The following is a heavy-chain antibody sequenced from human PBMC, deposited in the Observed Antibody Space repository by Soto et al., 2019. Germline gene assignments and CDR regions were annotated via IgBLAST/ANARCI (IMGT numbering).Heavy chain of an antibody. Sequence: EVQLVESGGGLVQPGGSLRLSCAASGFTFSSYWMSWVRQAPGKGLEWVANIKQDGSEKYYVDSVKGRFTISRDNAKKSLYLQMNSLRSEDTAVYYCTREHVSGWYRYFDYWGQGNLVNVSS. V-gene: IGHV3-7*03. CDR3: TREHVSGWYRYFDY. J-gene: IGHJ4*02. D-gene: IGHD6-19*01. CDR2: IKQDGSEK. CDR1: GFTFSSYW.